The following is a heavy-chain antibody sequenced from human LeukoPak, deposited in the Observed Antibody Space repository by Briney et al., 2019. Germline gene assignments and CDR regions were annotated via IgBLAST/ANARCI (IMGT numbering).Heavy chain of an antibody. CDR1: GDTFSNNA. J-gene: IGHJ4*02. V-gene: IGHV1-69*04. CDR2: IIPTLDLS. CDR3: ARLSGYNWNLLDS. Sequence: ASVKVSCKTSGDTFSNNAIGWVRQAPGQGLEWMGRIIPTLDLSHHAQKFQGRVTITADKSTSTAYMELRSLTSADTAIYYCARLSGYNWNLLDSWGQGTLVSVSS. D-gene: IGHD1-20*01.